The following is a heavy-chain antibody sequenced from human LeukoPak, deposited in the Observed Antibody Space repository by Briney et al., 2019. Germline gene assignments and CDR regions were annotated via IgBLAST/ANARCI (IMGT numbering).Heavy chain of an antibody. V-gene: IGHV3-7*03. CDR3: AKDVRGGDTATEPIDN. J-gene: IGHJ4*02. D-gene: IGHD5-18*01. Sequence: GGSLRLSRAASGFTFDTYWMTWVRQAPGRGLEWVANINQRGSEKYYVDSVKGRFTISRDNSKNTLYLQMNSLRAEDTAVYYCAKDVRGGDTATEPIDNWGQGTLVTVSS. CDR2: INQRGSEK. CDR1: GFTFDTYW.